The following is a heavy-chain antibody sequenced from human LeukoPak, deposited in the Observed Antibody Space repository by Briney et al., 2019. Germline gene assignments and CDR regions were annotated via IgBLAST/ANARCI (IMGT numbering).Heavy chain of an antibody. CDR3: VRCAGDCKGWYFDL. CDR2: INPSDGIA. D-gene: IGHD2-21*01. Sequence: ASVKVSCKASGYTFTSYYMHWVRQAPGQGLEWMGIINPSDGIAGSAQKFQGRVTVTRDTSTSTVYMELSSLTSGDTAVYSCVRCAGDCKGWYFDLWGRGTLVTVSS. J-gene: IGHJ2*01. V-gene: IGHV1-46*03. CDR1: GYTFTSYY.